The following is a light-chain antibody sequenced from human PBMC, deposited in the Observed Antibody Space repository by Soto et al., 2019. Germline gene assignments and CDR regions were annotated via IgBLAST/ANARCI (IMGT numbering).Light chain of an antibody. CDR1: QTISTY. CDR3: QHSSSDLIT. J-gene: IGKJ5*01. CDR2: DVS. V-gene: IGKV1-39*01. Sequence: DVQMTQSPSSLSASVGDRVTISCRASQTISTYLHWYQHKPGRAPRLLISDVSTLQSGVPGRFRGSGSETEFTLTIDRLQSEDFATYYCQHSSSDLITFGQGTRLEIK.